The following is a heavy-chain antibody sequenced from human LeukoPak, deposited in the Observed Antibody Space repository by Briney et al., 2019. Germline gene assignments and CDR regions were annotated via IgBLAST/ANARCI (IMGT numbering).Heavy chain of an antibody. J-gene: IGHJ4*02. CDR2: ISSGGGVT. CDR1: DFSFRTYS. D-gene: IGHD3-16*01. CDR3: ARVGVGDWGSVWDH. V-gene: IGHV3-48*02. Sequence: PGGSLRLSSGASDFSFRTYSMIWARQTPGTGLEWISYISSGGGVTHYAESVKGRFSISRDNAKNSLFLQMNRLKDEDTAVYYCARVGVGDWGSVWDHWGQGVRVTVSS.